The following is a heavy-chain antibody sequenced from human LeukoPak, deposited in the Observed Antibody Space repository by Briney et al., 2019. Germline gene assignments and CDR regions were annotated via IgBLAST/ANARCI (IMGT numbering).Heavy chain of an antibody. CDR2: MIPIFGTA. CDR3: ARDLGGPHYYYYCMDV. J-gene: IGHJ6*03. D-gene: IGHD1-26*01. V-gene: IGHV1-69*05. CDR1: GGTFSSYA. Sequence: SVKVSCKASGGTFSSYAISWVRQAPGQGLEWMGGMIPIFGTANYAQKFQGRVTITTDESTSTAYMELSSLRSEDTAVYYCARDLGGPHYYYYCMDVWGKGTTVTVSS.